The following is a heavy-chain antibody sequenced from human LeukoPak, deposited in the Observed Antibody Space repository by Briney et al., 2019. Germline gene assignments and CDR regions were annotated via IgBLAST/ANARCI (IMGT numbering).Heavy chain of an antibody. Sequence: PGGSLRPSCAASGFTFSSYDMNWVRQAPGKGLEWVSYISSGSSTMYYADSVKGRFTISRDYAKNSLCLQMNSLRPEDTAVYYCASRSTMGRAFDIWGQGTMVTVSS. CDR3: ASRSTMGRAFDI. J-gene: IGHJ3*02. V-gene: IGHV3-48*01. CDR2: ISSGSSTM. CDR1: GFTFSSYD. D-gene: IGHD1-14*01.